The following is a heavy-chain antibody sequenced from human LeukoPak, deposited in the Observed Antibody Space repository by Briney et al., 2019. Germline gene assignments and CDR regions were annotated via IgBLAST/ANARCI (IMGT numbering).Heavy chain of an antibody. CDR2: INPSGGST. CDR3: ARAPRQKAVAGSPDAFDI. CDR1: GYTFTSYY. Sequence: RASVKVSCKASGYTFTSYYMHWVRQAPGQGLEWMGIINPSGGSTSYAQKFQGRVTMTRDTSTSTVYMELSSLRSEDTAVYYCARAPRQKAVAGSPDAFDIWGQGTMVTVSS. J-gene: IGHJ3*02. V-gene: IGHV1-46*01. D-gene: IGHD6-19*01.